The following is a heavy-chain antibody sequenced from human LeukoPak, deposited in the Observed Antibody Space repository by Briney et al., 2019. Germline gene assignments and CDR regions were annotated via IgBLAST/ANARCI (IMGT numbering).Heavy chain of an antibody. CDR1: GYTFTSYA. D-gene: IGHD6-6*01. CDR2: IIPIFGTA. Sequence: GASVKVSCKASGYTFTSYAISWVRQAPGQGLEWMGGIIPIFGTANYAQKFQGRVTITADESTSTAYMELSSLRSEDTAVYYCARDTQYSSSSTYFDYWGQGTLVTVSS. CDR3: ARDTQYSSSSTYFDY. V-gene: IGHV1-69*13. J-gene: IGHJ4*02.